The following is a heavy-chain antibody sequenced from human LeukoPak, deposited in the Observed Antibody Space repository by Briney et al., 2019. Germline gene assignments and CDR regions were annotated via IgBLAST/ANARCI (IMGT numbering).Heavy chain of an antibody. CDR3: AYSDHFDT. CDR2: ISSSGSTI. V-gene: IGHV3-48*03. D-gene: IGHD4-17*01. Sequence: PGGSLRLSCAASGFTFSSYEMNWVRQAPGKGLEWVSYISSSGSTIYYADSVKGRFTISRDNAKNTLYLQMNRLTGEDTAVYYCAYSDHFDTWGQGTLVTVSS. J-gene: IGHJ4*02. CDR1: GFTFSSYE.